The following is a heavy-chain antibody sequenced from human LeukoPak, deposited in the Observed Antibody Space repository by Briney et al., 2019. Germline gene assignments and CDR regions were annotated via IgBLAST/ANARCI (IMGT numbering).Heavy chain of an antibody. CDR3: VRGGLRAYNYWSEH. D-gene: IGHD5-24*01. Sequence: PGGSLRLSCVASGFTFSDYAMHWVRQAPGKGLEYVSAIGTSGDYTYYANSVKDRFTISRDNPKNTLFLQMGSLGAEDTAVYYCVRGGLRAYNYWSEHWGQGTLVTVSS. CDR1: GFTFSDYA. V-gene: IGHV3-64*01. J-gene: IGHJ4*02. CDR2: IGTSGDYT.